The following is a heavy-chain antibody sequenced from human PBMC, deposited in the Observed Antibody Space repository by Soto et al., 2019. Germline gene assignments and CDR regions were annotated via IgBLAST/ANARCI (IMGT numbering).Heavy chain of an antibody. CDR2: IYSGGST. CDR1: GLTVSRTQ. J-gene: IGHJ4*02. CDR3: ARAFVPKQSPSISLDF. V-gene: IGHV3-53*01. Sequence: GGSLRLSCAVSGLTVSRTQMCWVRQAPGKGLQWVSVIYSGGSTYYANAVKGRLTISRDISENTVYLELDKLTVDDTAVYYCARAFVPKQSPSISLDFRGPAPLVTVSS. D-gene: IGHD2-21*01.